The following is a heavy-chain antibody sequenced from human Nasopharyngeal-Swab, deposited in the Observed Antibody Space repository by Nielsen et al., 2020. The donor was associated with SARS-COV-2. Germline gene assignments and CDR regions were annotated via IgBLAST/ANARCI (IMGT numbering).Heavy chain of an antibody. CDR2: ISYDGTDK. J-gene: IGHJ4*02. CDR3: ARVQADYLSKGSFDH. V-gene: IGHV3-30*04. CDR1: GFTFYSYA. Sequence: GGSLRLSCAASGFTFYSYAMHWVRQALGKGLEWVALISYDGTDKYYADSVKGRFTISRDNSKNTLYLQMNSLRPEDTAMYYCARVQADYLSKGSFDHWGQGTLVTVSS. D-gene: IGHD2/OR15-2a*01.